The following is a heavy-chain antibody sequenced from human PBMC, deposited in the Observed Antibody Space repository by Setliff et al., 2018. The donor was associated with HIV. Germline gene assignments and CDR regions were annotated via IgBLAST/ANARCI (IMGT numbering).Heavy chain of an antibody. D-gene: IGHD3-10*02. CDR3: ARLIPSAYFVPRQDAFDV. V-gene: IGHV1-69*06. Sequence: SVKVSCKASGGTFENYAISWVRQAPGQGLEWMGKIIPIFDTTIYAEKFQGRITISADKSTATAYLELNSLRSEDSAIYYGARLIPSAYFVPRQDAFDVWGQGARVTVSS. J-gene: IGHJ3*01. CDR2: IIPIFDTT. CDR1: GGTFENYA.